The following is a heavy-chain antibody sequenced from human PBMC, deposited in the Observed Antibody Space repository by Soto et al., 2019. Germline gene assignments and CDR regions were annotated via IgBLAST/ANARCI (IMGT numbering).Heavy chain of an antibody. J-gene: IGHJ4*02. V-gene: IGHV4-4*02. CDR3: ASRDPGTSVDY. D-gene: IGHD1-7*01. CDR1: GGSFTSNNW. CDR2: IYRTGST. Sequence: SETLSLTCAVSGGSFTSNNWWTWVRQPPGQGLEWIGEIYRTGSTNYNPSLKSRVTISLGKSENQFSLRVTSLTAADTAVYYCASRDPGTSVDYWGQGTLVTVSS.